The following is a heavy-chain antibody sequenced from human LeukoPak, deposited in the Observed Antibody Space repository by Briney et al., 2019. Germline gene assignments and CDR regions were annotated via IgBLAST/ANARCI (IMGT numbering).Heavy chain of an antibody. CDR3: ARGGRRTSNRNTWFDP. CDR1: GGTFNNTA. V-gene: IGHV1-69*05. CDR2: IMPLFGTP. J-gene: IGHJ5*02. D-gene: IGHD4-11*01. Sequence: SVKVSCKTSGGTFNNTAISWVRQAPGQGLEWLGGIMPLFGTPNYAQKFQGRVTIITDESTSTVYMELSSLRSEDTAVYYCARGGRRTSNRNTWFDPWGRGTLVTVSS.